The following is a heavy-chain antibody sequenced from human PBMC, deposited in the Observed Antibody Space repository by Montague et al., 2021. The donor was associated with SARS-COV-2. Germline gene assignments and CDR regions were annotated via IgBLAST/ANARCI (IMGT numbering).Heavy chain of an antibody. Sequence: SRRLSCAGSGFTFSSYTMNWVRQAPGKGLEWVSSITSRSSDAFYADSVKGRFTISRDNAKNSLYLQMNSLRAEDTAVYYCAREKGIAVAGTDYWGQGTLLTVSS. D-gene: IGHD6-19*01. J-gene: IGHJ4*02. CDR3: AREKGIAVAGTDY. V-gene: IGHV3-21*01. CDR2: ITSRSSDA. CDR1: GFTFSSYT.